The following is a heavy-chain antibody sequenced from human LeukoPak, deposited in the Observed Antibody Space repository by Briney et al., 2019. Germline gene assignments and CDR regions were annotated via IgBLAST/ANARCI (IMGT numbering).Heavy chain of an antibody. D-gene: IGHD6-13*01. CDR1: GHTFSSYA. CDR3: ARGTEPGIAAPYYFDY. J-gene: IGHJ4*02. CDR2: ISYDGSNK. Sequence: GGSLRLSCAASGHTFSSYAMHRVRQALGKGLEWVAVISYDGSNKYYADSVKGRFTISRDNSKNTLYLQMNSLTAEDTAVYYCARGTEPGIAAPYYFDYWGQGTLVTVSS. V-gene: IGHV3-30-3*01.